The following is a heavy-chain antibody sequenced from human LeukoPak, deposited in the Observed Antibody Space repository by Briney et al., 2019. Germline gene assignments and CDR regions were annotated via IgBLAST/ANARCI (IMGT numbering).Heavy chain of an antibody. CDR2: IYTSGST. CDR1: GGSTSSYY. V-gene: IGHV4-4*07. J-gene: IGHJ4*02. D-gene: IGHD6-19*01. Sequence: PSETLSLTCTVSGGSTSSYYWSWIRQPAGKVLEWIGRIYTSGSTNYNPSLKSRVTMSVDTSKNQFSLKLSSVTAADTAVYYCAGEGSSCWYYLDYWGQGTLVTVSS. CDR3: AGEGSSCWYYLDY.